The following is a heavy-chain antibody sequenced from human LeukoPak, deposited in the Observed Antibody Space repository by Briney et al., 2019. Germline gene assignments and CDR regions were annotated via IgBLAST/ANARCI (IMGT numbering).Heavy chain of an antibody. CDR2: IYHSGST. CDR3: ARDWRGGNPAAAGTEYTY. V-gene: IGHV4-38-2*02. J-gene: IGHJ4*02. Sequence: PSETLSLTCTVSGYSISSGYYWGWIRQPPGKGLEWIGSIYHSGSTYYNPSLKSRVTISVDTSKNQFSLKLSSVTAADTAVYYCARDWRGGNPAAAGTEYTYWGQGTLVTVSS. D-gene: IGHD6-13*01. CDR1: GYSISSGYY.